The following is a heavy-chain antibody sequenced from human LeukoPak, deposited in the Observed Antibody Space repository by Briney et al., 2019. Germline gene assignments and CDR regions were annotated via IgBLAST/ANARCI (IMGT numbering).Heavy chain of an antibody. CDR2: MNPISGNT. Sequence: ASVKVSCKASGYTFTSYDINWVRQATGQGLEWMGWMNPISGNTGYAQKFQDRVTMTRSTSISTAYMELSSLRFEDTAVYYCTRSVRNGHIDYWGQGTLVTVSS. J-gene: IGHJ4*02. CDR3: TRSVRNGHIDY. D-gene: IGHD2-21*01. CDR1: GYTFTSYD. V-gene: IGHV1-8*02.